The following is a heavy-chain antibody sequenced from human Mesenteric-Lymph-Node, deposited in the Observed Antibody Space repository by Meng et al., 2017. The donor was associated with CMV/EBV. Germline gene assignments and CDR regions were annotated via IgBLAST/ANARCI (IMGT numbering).Heavy chain of an antibody. CDR2: ISSSSSYI. D-gene: IGHD3-10*01. V-gene: IGHV3-21*01. CDR1: GFTFSSYA. Sequence: GGSLRLSCAASGFTFSSYAMHWVRQAPGKGLEWVSSISSSSSYIYYADSVKGRFTISRDNAKNSLYLQMNSLRAEDTAVYYCARVVIGEVDYYFDYWGQGTLVTVSS. CDR3: ARVVIGEVDYYFDY. J-gene: IGHJ4*02.